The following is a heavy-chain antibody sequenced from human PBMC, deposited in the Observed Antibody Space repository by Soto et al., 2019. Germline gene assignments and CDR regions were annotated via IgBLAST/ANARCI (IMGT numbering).Heavy chain of an antibody. CDR3: AKVPSGYVV. V-gene: IGHV3-23*01. D-gene: IGHD5-12*01. CDR1: GFTFSSYA. J-gene: IGHJ4*02. CDR2: ISGSGGST. Sequence: XVSLSLSCAASGFTFSSYAMSWVRQAPGKGLEWVSAISGSGGSTYYADSVKGRFTISRDNSKNTLYLQMNSLRAEDTAVYYCAKVPSGYVVWGQGTLVTVSS.